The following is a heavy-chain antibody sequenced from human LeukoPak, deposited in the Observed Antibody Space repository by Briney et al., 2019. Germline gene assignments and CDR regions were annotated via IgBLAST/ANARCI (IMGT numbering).Heavy chain of an antibody. V-gene: IGHV4-31*03. CDR3: ARGPLYSGYVGY. CDR2: IYYSGST. D-gene: IGHD5-12*01. CDR1: GGSISSGGYY. J-gene: IGHJ4*02. Sequence: SQTLSLTCTVSGGSISSGGYYWSWIRQHPGKGLEWIGYIYYSGSTYYNPSLKSRVTISVDTSKNQFSLKLSSVTAADTAVYYCARGPLYSGYVGYWGQGTLVTVSS.